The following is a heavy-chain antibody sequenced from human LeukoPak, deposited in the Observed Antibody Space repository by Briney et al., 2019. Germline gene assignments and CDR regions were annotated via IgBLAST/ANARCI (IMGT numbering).Heavy chain of an antibody. CDR3: ATVVADSSGYADY. Sequence: SETLSLTCTVSGGSISSYYWSWIRQPPGKGLEWIGYIYYSGSTQYNPSLKSRVTISVDTSKNQFSLKLSSVTAADTAVYYCATVVADSSGYADYWGQGTLVTVSS. CDR1: GGSISSYY. D-gene: IGHD3-22*01. J-gene: IGHJ4*02. CDR2: IYYSGST. V-gene: IGHV4-59*12.